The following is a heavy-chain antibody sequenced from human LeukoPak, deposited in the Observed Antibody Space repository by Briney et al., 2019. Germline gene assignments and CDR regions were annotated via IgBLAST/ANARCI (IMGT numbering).Heavy chain of an antibody. CDR1: GFTFSSYE. J-gene: IGHJ3*02. Sequence: PGGSLRLSCAASGFTFSSYEMNWVRQAPGKGLEWVSYISSSGGTIYYADSMKGRFTISRDNAKNSLYLQMNSLRAEDTAVYYCARTAANAFDIWGQGTMVTVSS. D-gene: IGHD6-25*01. CDR3: ARTAANAFDI. CDR2: ISSSGGTI. V-gene: IGHV3-48*03.